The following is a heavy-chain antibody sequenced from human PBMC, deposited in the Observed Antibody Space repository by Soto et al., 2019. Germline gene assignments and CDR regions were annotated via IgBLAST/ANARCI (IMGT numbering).Heavy chain of an antibody. D-gene: IGHD1-20*01. V-gene: IGHV1-46*01. Sequence: ASVKVSCKASGYTFTSYYMHWVRQAPGQGLEWMGIINPSGGSTSYAQKFQGRVTMTRDTSTSTVYMQMNSLTVEDAAVYYCTKDRVPDGISSFDYWGQGALVTVSS. CDR3: TKDRVPDGISSFDY. CDR1: GYTFTSYY. CDR2: INPSGGST. J-gene: IGHJ4*02.